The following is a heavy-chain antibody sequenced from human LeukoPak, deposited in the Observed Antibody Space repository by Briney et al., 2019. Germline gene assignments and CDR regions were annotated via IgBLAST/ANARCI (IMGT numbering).Heavy chain of an antibody. D-gene: IGHD1-7*01. V-gene: IGHV3-64D*09. Sequence: PGGSVRLSCSASGFTFSSYDMYWVRLAPGKGPEYVSGITSNGGSTYHADSVKGRFTISRDNSKNTLYLQMSGLRAEDTAVCYCKTSPTSRIDYWGQGTLVTVSS. J-gene: IGHJ4*02. CDR1: GFTFSSYD. CDR3: KTSPTSRIDY. CDR2: ITSNGGST.